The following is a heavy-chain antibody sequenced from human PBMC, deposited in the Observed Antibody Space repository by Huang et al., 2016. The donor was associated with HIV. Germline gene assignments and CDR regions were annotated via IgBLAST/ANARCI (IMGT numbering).Heavy chain of an antibody. J-gene: IGHJ6*03. D-gene: IGHD3-16*01. Sequence: QITLKESGPALLRPTQTLTLTCTFSWFSLTTIGAGVGWIRQPPGKPLEWLVLIYWDDDKRVSPSLKTRISVTKDTSKNQVVFTMNNVGPTDTGTYYCAHIGRLGDYYMDVWGDGTAVTVS. CDR3: AHIGRLGDYYMDV. CDR1: WFSLTTIGAG. V-gene: IGHV2-5*02. CDR2: IYWDDDK.